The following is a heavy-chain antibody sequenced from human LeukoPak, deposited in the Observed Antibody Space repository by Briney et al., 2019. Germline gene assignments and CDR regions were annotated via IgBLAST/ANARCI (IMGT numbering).Heavy chain of an antibody. CDR3: AKDGFVLPHAFDI. CDR1: GFTFNSYA. J-gene: IGHJ3*02. Sequence: GGSLRLSCAASGFTFNSYALSWVRQAPGKGLEWVSSISGSGGRTYYADSVKGRFTISRDNSKSTLFLQMNSLRAEDTAVYYCAKDGFVLPHAFDIWGQGTMVTVSS. CDR2: ISGSGGRT. D-gene: IGHD2-8*01. V-gene: IGHV3-23*01.